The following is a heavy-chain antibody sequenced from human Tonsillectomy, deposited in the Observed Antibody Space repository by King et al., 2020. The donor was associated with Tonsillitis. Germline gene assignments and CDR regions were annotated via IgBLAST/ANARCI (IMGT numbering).Heavy chain of an antibody. V-gene: IGHV3-30*18. CDR2: LSYDGSNK. CDR3: AKAQTYSDDAFDI. Sequence: VQLVESGGGVFQPVRSLRLSCAASVFTFSSYGMHWVRQAPAKGLECVAVLSYDGSNKYYADSVKGRFTISRDNSKNTLYLQMNSLRAEDTAVYYCAKAQTYSDDAFDIWGQGTMVTVSS. CDR1: VFTFSSYG. D-gene: IGHD2-15*01. J-gene: IGHJ3*02.